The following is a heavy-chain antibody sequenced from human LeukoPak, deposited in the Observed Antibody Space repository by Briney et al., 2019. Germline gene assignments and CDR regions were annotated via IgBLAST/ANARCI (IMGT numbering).Heavy chain of an antibody. CDR1: GFTFSSYA. CDR3: AKGGSLYYYGSGSPFY. D-gene: IGHD3-10*01. Sequence: GGSLRLSCAASGFTFSSYAMSWVRQAPGKGLEWVSAISGSGGSTYYADSVKGRFTISRDNSKNTLYLQMNSLRAEDTAVYYCAKGGSLYYYGSGSPFYWDQGTLVTVSS. CDR2: ISGSGGST. J-gene: IGHJ4*02. V-gene: IGHV3-23*01.